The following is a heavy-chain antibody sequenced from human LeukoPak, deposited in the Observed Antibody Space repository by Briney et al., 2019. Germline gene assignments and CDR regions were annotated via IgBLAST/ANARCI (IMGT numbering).Heavy chain of an antibody. D-gene: IGHD3-22*01. Sequence: GRSLRLSCAASGFTFSSYGMHWVRQAPGKGLEWVAVISYDGSNKYYADSVKGRFAISRDNSKNTLYLQMNSLRAEDTAVYYCAKVSSEDSSGSTRHFDYWGREPWSPSPQ. CDR2: ISYDGSNK. J-gene: IGHJ4*02. CDR3: AKVSSEDSSGSTRHFDY. CDR1: GFTFSSYG. V-gene: IGHV3-30*18.